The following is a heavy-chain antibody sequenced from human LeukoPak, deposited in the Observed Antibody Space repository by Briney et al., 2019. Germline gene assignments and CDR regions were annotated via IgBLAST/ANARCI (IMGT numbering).Heavy chain of an antibody. Sequence: GGTLRLSCAASGFTFSSHGMSWVRQAPGKGLEWVSAISGSGGSTYYADSVKGRFTISRDNSKNTLYLQMNSLRAEDTAVYYCARIQLWSHFDYWGQGTLVTVSS. CDR1: GFTFSSHG. CDR3: ARIQLWSHFDY. CDR2: ISGSGGST. V-gene: IGHV3-23*01. J-gene: IGHJ4*02. D-gene: IGHD5-18*01.